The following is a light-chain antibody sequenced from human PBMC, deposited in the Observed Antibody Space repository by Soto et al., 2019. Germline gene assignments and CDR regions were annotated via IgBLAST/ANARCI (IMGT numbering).Light chain of an antibody. CDR2: HTS. Sequence: EIVLTQSPATLSLSPGERATLSCRAIQSVSTYLAWYQQKPGQAPRLLIYHTSNRAAGIPARFSGSGSGTEFTLIISGLQPDDSATYYCQQYTNTNNPWMFGQGTKVDIK. CDR1: QSVSTY. CDR3: QQYTNTNNPWM. V-gene: IGKV3-11*01. J-gene: IGKJ1*01.